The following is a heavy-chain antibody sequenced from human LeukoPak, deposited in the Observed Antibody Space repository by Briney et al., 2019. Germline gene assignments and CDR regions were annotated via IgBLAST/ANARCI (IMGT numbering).Heavy chain of an antibody. CDR2: INHSGST. CDR3: ARTTDIVVVPAADNWFDP. Sequence: SETLSLTCAVYGGSFSGYYWSWIRQPPGKGLEWIGEINHSGSTNHNPSLKSRVTISVDTSKNQFSLKLSSVTAADTAVYYCARTTDIVVVPAADNWFDPWGQGTLVTVSS. D-gene: IGHD2-2*01. V-gene: IGHV4-34*01. CDR1: GGSFSGYY. J-gene: IGHJ5*02.